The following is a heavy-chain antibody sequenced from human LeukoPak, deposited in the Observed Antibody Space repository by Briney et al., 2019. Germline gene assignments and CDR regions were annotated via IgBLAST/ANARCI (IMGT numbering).Heavy chain of an antibody. Sequence: GGSLRLSCAASGFSFSTYIMNWVRQAPGKGLEWVAIINSGGSVTYYADSVRGRFTISRDNAKNSLYLQMNSLRDEDTAVYYCVRDNDDYKDDDFVYAFDIWGQGTMVTVSS. CDR1: GFSFSTYI. D-gene: IGHD4-17*01. V-gene: IGHV3-48*02. J-gene: IGHJ3*02. CDR2: INSGGSVT. CDR3: VRDNDDYKDDDFVYAFDI.